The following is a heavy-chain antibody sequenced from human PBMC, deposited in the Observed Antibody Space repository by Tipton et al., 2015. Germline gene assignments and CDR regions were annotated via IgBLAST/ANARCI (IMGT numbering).Heavy chain of an antibody. D-gene: IGHD3-22*01. CDR2: IAPLFGVS. J-gene: IGHJ4*02. CDR3: ARGVDYYDSGPGDY. V-gene: IGHV1-69*17. Sequence: QLVQSGTEVKKPGSSVKVSCKASGVTFNTFAINWVRQAPGQGLEWMGGIAPLFGVSRYAQEFQGRVTITADKSTSTAYMELSDLKSADSAVYFCARGVDYYDSGPGDYWGQGTLVIVSS. CDR1: GVTFNTFA.